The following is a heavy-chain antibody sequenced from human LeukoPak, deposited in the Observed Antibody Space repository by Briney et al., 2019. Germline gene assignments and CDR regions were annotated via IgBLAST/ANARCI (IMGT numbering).Heavy chain of an antibody. CDR3: ARGIEVGSGYMDV. CDR2: INPNSGGT. CDR1: GYTFTGYY. J-gene: IGHJ6*03. V-gene: IGHV1-2*02. Sequence: ASVKVSCKASGYTFTGYYMHWVRQAPGQGLEWMGWINPNSGGTNYAQKFQGRVTMTRNTSISTAYMELNSLRAEDTAVYYCARGIEVGSGYMDVWGKGTTVTISS. D-gene: IGHD3-22*01.